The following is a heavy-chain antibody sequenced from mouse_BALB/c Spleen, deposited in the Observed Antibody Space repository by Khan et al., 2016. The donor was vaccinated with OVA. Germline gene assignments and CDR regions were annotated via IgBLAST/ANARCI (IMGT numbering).Heavy chain of an antibody. CDR1: GISITSGNYR. V-gene: IGHV3-5*02. D-gene: IGHD1-1*01. J-gene: IGHJ1*01. CDR3: ARDYGSLYWFFDV. Sequence: EVQLKQSGPGLVKPSQTVSLTCTVTGISITSGNYRWSWIRQFPGNKLEWIGNIYYSGTVTYNPSLTSRTTLTRDTSKNQFFLEMNSLTAEDTATYYCARDYGSLYWFFDVWGAGTTVTVSS. CDR2: IYYSGTV.